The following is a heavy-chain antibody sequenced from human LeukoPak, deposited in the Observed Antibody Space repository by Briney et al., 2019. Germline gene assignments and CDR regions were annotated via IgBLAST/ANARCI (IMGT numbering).Heavy chain of an antibody. D-gene: IGHD6-13*01. CDR3: ARDFRGRFAAALDY. Sequence: GGSLRLSCATSGFTFSSHDMNWVRQAPGKGLEWVSSISSSSSYIYYADSVKGRFTISRDNAKNSLYLQMNSLRAEDTAVYYCARDFRGRFAAALDYWGQGTLVTVSS. CDR1: GFTFSSHD. V-gene: IGHV3-21*01. J-gene: IGHJ4*02. CDR2: ISSSSSYI.